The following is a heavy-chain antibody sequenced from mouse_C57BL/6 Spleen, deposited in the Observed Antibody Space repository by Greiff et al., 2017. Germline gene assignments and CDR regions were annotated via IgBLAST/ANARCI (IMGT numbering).Heavy chain of an antibody. CDR2: IDPSDSET. Sequence: VQLQQPGAELVRPGSSVKLSCKASGYTFTSYWMHWVKQRPIQGLEWIGNIDPSDSETHYNQKFKDKATLTVDKSSSTAYMQLSSLTSEDSAVYYCARFDDYHWYFDVWGTGTTVTVSS. CDR3: ARFDDYHWYFDV. J-gene: IGHJ1*03. CDR1: GYTFTSYW. D-gene: IGHD2-4*01. V-gene: IGHV1-52*01.